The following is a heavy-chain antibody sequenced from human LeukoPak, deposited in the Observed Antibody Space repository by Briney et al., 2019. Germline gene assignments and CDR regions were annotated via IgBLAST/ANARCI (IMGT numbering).Heavy chain of an antibody. CDR1: GYTFTSYG. J-gene: IGHJ5*02. Sequence: ASVKVSCKASGYTFTSYGISWVRQAPGQGLEWMGWISAYNGNTNYAQKLQDRVTMTTHTSTSTAYMELRSLRSDDTAVYYCARDRYCSITKCYNWFDPWGQGTLVTVSS. V-gene: IGHV1-18*01. D-gene: IGHD2-2*01. CDR3: ARDRYCSITKCYNWFDP. CDR2: ISAYNGNT.